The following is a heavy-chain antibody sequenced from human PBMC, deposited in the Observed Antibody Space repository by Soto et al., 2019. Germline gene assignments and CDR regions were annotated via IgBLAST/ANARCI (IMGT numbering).Heavy chain of an antibody. CDR1: GGSVSSGSYY. D-gene: IGHD3-3*01. CDR2: IYYSGST. V-gene: IGHV4-61*01. CDR3: ARTLRFLEWLFPVSYYYGMDV. J-gene: IGHJ6*02. Sequence: PSETLSLTCTVSGGSVSSGSYYWSWIRQPPGKGLEWIGYIYYSGSTNYNPSLKSRVTISVDTSKNQFSLKLSSVTAADTAVYYCARTLRFLEWLFPVSYYYGMDVWGQGTTVTVSS.